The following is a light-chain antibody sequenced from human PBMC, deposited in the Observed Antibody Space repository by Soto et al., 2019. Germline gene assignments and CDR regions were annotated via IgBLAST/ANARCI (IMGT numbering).Light chain of an antibody. CDR2: DAS. J-gene: IGKJ1*01. CDR3: QKYNSNPPWT. CDR1: QSISHL. V-gene: IGKV1-5*01. Sequence: DIQMTQSPSTLSTSVGDRVTITCRASQSISHLLAWYQQKPGKAPNLLIYDASTLYSGVPSRFSGSGSGTEFTLTITSLQPDDFATYYCQKYNSNPPWTFGQGTKVE.